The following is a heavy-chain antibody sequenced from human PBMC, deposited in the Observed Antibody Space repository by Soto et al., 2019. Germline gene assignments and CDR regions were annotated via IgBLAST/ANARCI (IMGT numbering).Heavy chain of an antibody. CDR1: GFTFSDCA. CDR3: AKGGRQWLVTSDFNY. D-gene: IGHD6-19*01. Sequence: VQLVESGGGVVQPGRSLRLSCAASGFTFSDCAMHWVRQAPGKGLEWVAVVSHDGRNTHYADSVKGRFTISRDSSKNTVSLEMTSLRVEDTAVYYCAKGGRQWLVTSDFNYWGQGALVTVSS. CDR2: VSHDGRNT. V-gene: IGHV3-30*18. J-gene: IGHJ4*02.